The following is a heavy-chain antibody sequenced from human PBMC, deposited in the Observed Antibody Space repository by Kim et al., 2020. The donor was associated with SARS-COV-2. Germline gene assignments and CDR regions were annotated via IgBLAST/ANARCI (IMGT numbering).Heavy chain of an antibody. CDR3: ARDLGRWLTPNLDY. CDR1: GYTFTTYG. D-gene: IGHD6-19*01. CDR2: INTYNGNT. V-gene: IGHV1-18*01. J-gene: IGHJ4*02. Sequence: ASVKVSCKASGYTFTTYGVSWVRQAPGQGLEWMGWINTYNGNTNYVQKLQGRVTMTTDTSTSTAYMELRSLKSDDTAVYYCARDLGRWLTPNLDYWGQGTLVSVSS.